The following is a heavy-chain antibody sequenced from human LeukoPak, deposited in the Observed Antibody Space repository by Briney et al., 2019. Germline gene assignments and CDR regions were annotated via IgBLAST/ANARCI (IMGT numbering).Heavy chain of an antibody. V-gene: IGHV1-18*01. CDR3: ARDWDSRNDYFDP. CDR1: GYTFTSYG. CDR2: TSAHNDDT. J-gene: IGHJ4*02. Sequence: ASVKVSCNASGYTFTSYGISWERQAPGQGLEWMGLTSAHNDDTNYAETLQGRLTMTTDISTSTAYMELTSLRSDDTAVYYCARDWDSRNDYFDPWGQGTLVIVSS. D-gene: IGHD1-1*01.